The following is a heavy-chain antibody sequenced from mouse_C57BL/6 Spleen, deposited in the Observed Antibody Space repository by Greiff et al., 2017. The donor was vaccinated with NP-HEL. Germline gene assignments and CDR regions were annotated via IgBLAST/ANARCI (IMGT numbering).Heavy chain of an antibody. V-gene: IGHV14-3*01. D-gene: IGHD2-4*01. Sequence: EVQLQQSVAELVRPGASVKLSCTASGFNIKNTYMHWVKQRPEQGLEWIGRIDPANGNTKYAPKFQGKATITADTSSNTAYLQLSSLTSEDTAIYYCARGEGYYDYDEGAWFAYWGQGTLVTVSA. J-gene: IGHJ3*01. CDR3: ARGEGYYDYDEGAWFAY. CDR1: GFNIKNTY. CDR2: IDPANGNT.